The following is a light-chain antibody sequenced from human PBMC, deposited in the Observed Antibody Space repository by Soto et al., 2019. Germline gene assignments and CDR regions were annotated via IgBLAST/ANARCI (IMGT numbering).Light chain of an antibody. CDR3: QQYGSSPIT. CDR2: GAS. V-gene: IGKV3-20*01. Sequence: EMVLTQSPGTLSLSPGERATLSCRASQSVSSNFLAWYQQKPGRAPRLLIYGASSRATGIPDRFSGSGSGTDFTLTISRLEPEDFAVYYCQQYGSSPITFGQGTRLEIK. CDR1: QSVSSNF. J-gene: IGKJ5*01.